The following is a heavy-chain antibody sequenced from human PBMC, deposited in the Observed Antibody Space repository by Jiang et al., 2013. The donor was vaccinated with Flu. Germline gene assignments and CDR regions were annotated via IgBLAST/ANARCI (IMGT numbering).Heavy chain of an antibody. J-gene: IGHJ4*02. CDR1: GYTLTELP. V-gene: IGHV1-24*01. Sequence: SGAEVKKPGASVKVSCKVSGYTLTELPMHWVRQAPGKGLEWMGGFDPEDGETIYAQKFQGRVTMTEDTSTDTAYMELSSLRSEDTAVYYCVSYYYDSSGTDYWGQGTLVTVSS. CDR2: FDPEDGET. CDR3: VSYYYDSSGTDY. D-gene: IGHD3-22*01.